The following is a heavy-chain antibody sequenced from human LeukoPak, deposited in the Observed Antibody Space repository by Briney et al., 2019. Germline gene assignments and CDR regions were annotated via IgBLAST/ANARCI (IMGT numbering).Heavy chain of an antibody. D-gene: IGHD6-13*01. Sequence: PSETLSLTCTVSGGSISSYYWSWIRQPAGKGLEWIGRIYTSGSTSYNPSLKSRVTMSVDTSKNQFSLKLSSVTAADTAVYYCARVDSSSWYGGNYFDYWGQGTLVTVSS. J-gene: IGHJ4*02. CDR1: GGSISSYY. V-gene: IGHV4-4*07. CDR3: ARVDSSSWYGGNYFDY. CDR2: IYTSGST.